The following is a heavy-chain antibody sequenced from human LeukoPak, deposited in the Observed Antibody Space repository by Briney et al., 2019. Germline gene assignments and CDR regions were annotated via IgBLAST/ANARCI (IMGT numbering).Heavy chain of an antibody. V-gene: IGHV3-7*01. CDR1: GFTPSDYW. CDR2: TNENGGAQ. J-gene: IGHJ4*02. Sequence: GGSLRHSCAPSGFTPSDYWMAWVRQAPGKGLEWVGSTNENGGAQFYVDSVKGRLTVTRDNAKNSVYLQMESLGVDDSGVYYCTTGACHGHWGQGVLVTVSS. CDR3: TTGACHGH. D-gene: IGHD4-17*01.